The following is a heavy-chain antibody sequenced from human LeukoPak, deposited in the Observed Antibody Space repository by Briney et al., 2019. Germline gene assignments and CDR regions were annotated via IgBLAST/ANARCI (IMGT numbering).Heavy chain of an antibody. CDR2: ISGSGGST. CDR3: ATQYGSGSYEFDY. Sequence: GGSLRLSCAASGFTFSSYAMSWVRQAPGKGLEWVSAISGSGGSTYYADSVKGRFTISRDNSKNTLYLQMNSLRAEDTAVYYCATQYGSGSYEFDYWGQGTLVTVSS. CDR1: GFTFSSYA. J-gene: IGHJ4*02. D-gene: IGHD3-10*01. V-gene: IGHV3-23*01.